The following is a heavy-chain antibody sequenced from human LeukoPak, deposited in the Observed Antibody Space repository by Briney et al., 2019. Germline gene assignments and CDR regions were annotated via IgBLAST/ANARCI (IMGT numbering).Heavy chain of an antibody. Sequence: PSQTLSLTCTVSGGSISSGDYCWSWLRQPPGKGLEWIGYIYYSGSTYYNPSLKSLVTISVDTSKNQFSLKLSSVTAADTAVYYCARYIAAAGYYYYYYGMDVWGQGTTVTVSS. CDR2: IYYSGST. V-gene: IGHV4-30-4*01. D-gene: IGHD6-13*01. CDR1: GGSISSGDYC. J-gene: IGHJ6*02. CDR3: ARYIAAAGYYYYYYGMDV.